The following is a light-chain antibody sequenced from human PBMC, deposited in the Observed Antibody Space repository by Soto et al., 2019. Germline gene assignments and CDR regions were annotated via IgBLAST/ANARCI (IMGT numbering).Light chain of an antibody. CDR1: QSVNSN. CDR3: QQYNDWPLT. CDR2: GAS. V-gene: IGKV3-15*01. J-gene: IGKJ4*01. Sequence: EKVMTQSPAALSVSPGERATLSCRASQSVNSNLAGYQQKAGQAPRLLLYGASTRATGIPARFSGSASGTEFALTFSSLQSEDSAVYYCQQYNDWPLTFGGGTKVEIK.